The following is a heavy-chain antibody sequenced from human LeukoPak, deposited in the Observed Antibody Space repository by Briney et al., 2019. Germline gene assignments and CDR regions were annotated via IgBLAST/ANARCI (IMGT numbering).Heavy chain of an antibody. CDR2: IIPIFGTA. CDR3: ARGYRRGGYYYDSSGLDY. Sequence: GASVKVSCKASGGTFSSYAISWVRQAPGQGLEWMGGIIPIFGTANYAQEFQGRVTITADESTSTAYMELSSLRSEDTAVYYCARGYRRGGYYYDSSGLDYWGQGTLVTVSS. J-gene: IGHJ4*02. D-gene: IGHD3-22*01. V-gene: IGHV1-69*13. CDR1: GGTFSSYA.